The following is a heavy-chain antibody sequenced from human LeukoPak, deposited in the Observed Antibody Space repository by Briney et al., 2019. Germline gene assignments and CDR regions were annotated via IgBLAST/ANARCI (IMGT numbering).Heavy chain of an antibody. D-gene: IGHD6-6*01. CDR2: ISSSSSTI. J-gene: IGHJ3*02. V-gene: IGHV3-11*01. CDR3: ARDRGSSGFLGIDAFDI. Sequence: GGSMRLSCAASGFTFSDYYMSWISPAPGKGLEWVSYISSSSSTIFYADSVKGRFTISRDNAKNSLYLQMNSLRAEDTAVYYCARDRGSSGFLGIDAFDIWGQGTMVTVSS. CDR1: GFTFSDYY.